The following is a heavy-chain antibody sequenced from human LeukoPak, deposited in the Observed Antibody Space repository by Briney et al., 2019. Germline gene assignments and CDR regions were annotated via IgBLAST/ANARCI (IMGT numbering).Heavy chain of an antibody. Sequence: GGSLRLSCAASGFTFSSYWMSWVRQAPGKGLEGVANIKQDGSEKYYVDSVKGRFTISRDNAKNSLYLQMNSLRAEDTAVYYCARACGGEPDRFDYWGQGTLVTVSS. D-gene: IGHD2-21*01. J-gene: IGHJ4*02. CDR2: IKQDGSEK. CDR3: ARACGGEPDRFDY. V-gene: IGHV3-7*01. CDR1: GFTFSSYW.